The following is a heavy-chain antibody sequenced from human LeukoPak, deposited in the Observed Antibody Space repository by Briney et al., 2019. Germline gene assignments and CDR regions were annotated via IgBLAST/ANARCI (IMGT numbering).Heavy chain of an antibody. CDR3: ASKQWLVQRDWFDP. CDR2: INPNSGGT. V-gene: IGHV1-2*02. D-gene: IGHD6-19*01. Sequence: ASVKVSCKASGGTFSSYAISWVRQAPGQGLEWMGWINPNSGGTNYAQKFQGRVTMTRDTSISTAYMELSRLRSDDTAVYYCASKQWLVQRDWFDPWGQGTLVTVSS. J-gene: IGHJ5*02. CDR1: GGTFSSYA.